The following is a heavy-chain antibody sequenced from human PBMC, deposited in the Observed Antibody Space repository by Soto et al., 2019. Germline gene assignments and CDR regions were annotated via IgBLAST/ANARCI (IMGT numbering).Heavy chain of an antibody. CDR1: GYTFTSYY. Sequence: ASVKVSCKASGYTFTSYYMHWVRQAPGQGLEWMGITNPSGGSTSYAQKFQGRVTMTRDTSTSTVYMELSSLRSEDTAVYYCARDGVTGNFDYWGQGTLVTVSS. CDR2: TNPSGGST. V-gene: IGHV1-46*01. CDR3: ARDGVTGNFDY. D-gene: IGHD2-21*02. J-gene: IGHJ4*02.